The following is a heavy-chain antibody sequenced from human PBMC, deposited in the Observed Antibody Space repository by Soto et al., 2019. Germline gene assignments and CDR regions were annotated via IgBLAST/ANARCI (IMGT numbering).Heavy chain of an antibody. V-gene: IGHV4-4*02. J-gene: IGHJ4*02. CDR3: ARLVYDTRLNYMYFDF. CDR1: GVSSSSGNW. Sequence: PSSTLSLTCSVSGVSSSSGNWWTCVRQSPQRGLEYIGEIFHDGTANYYPSFERRVAISVDTSKNQFSLKLTSVTAADTAIYFCARLVYDTRLNYMYFDFWGQGTLVTVSS. CDR2: IFHDGTA. D-gene: IGHD3-10*01.